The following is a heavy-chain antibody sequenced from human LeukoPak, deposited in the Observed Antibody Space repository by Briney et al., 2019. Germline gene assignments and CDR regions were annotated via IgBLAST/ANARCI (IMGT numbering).Heavy chain of an antibody. J-gene: IGHJ5*01. CDR1: GYTFTSFD. D-gene: IGHD6-19*01. CDR3: AKGGAVACSNWFDP. Sequence: ASVKVSCKASGYTFTSFDINWVRQAPGQGLEWVGWMNPNNGNTGYAQKFQGRVAITRDTSISTSYMELSSLTSEDTAVYYCAKGGAVACSNWFDPWGQGTLVTVSS. CDR2: MNPNNGNT. V-gene: IGHV1-8*03.